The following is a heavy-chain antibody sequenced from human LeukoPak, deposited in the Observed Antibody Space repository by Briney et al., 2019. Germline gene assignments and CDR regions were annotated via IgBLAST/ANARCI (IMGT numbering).Heavy chain of an antibody. J-gene: IGHJ3*02. Sequence: LTGGSLRLSCAASGFTFSSYGMHWVRQAPGKGLEWVSYISSSGSTIYYADSVKGRFTISRDNAKNSLYLQMNSLRAEDTAVYYCARGLGIVATSDAFDIWGQGTMVTVSS. CDR1: GFTFSSYG. CDR2: ISSSGSTI. V-gene: IGHV3-48*04. D-gene: IGHD5-12*01. CDR3: ARGLGIVATSDAFDI.